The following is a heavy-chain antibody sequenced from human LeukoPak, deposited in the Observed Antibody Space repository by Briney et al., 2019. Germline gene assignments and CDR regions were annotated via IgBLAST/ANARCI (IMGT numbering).Heavy chain of an antibody. CDR3: ARGAGGSYF. CDR2: INSDGITT. CDR1: GFTFSNYW. Sequence: GGSLRLSCAASGFTFSNYWMHWVRQAPGKGLVWVSRINSDGITTTYADSVKGRFTISRDNAKNTLYLQMNSLRAEDTAVYYCARGAGGSYFWGQGTLVTVSS. V-gene: IGHV3-74*01. J-gene: IGHJ4*02. D-gene: IGHD1-26*01.